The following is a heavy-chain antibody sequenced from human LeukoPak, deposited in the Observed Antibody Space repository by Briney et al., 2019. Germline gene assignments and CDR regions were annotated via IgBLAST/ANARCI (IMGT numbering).Heavy chain of an antibody. Sequence: GGSLRLSCAASGFTFSSYAMSWVRQAPGKGLEWVSAISGSGGSTYYADSVRGRFTISRDNSKNTLYLQMNSLRAEDTAVYYCAKVHHYLAAAWYFDLWGRGTLVTVSS. CDR2: ISGSGGST. CDR1: GFTFSSYA. CDR3: AKVHHYLAAAWYFDL. J-gene: IGHJ2*01. D-gene: IGHD6-13*01. V-gene: IGHV3-23*01.